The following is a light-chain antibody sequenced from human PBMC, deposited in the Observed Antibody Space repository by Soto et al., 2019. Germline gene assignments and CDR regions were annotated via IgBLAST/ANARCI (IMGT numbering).Light chain of an antibody. V-gene: IGLV2-23*01. CDR1: SSDVGSYNL. CDR2: EGS. J-gene: IGLJ1*01. Sequence: QSVLTQPASVSGSPGQSITISCTGTSSDVGSYNLVSWYQQHPGKAPKLMIYEGSKRPSGVSNRFSGSKSGNTASLTTSGLQAEDEADYYCCSYAGSSTPYGFGTGTKVTVL. CDR3: CSYAGSSTPYG.